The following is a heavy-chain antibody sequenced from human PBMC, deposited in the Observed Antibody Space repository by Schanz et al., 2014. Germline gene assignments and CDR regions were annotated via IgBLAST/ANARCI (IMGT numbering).Heavy chain of an antibody. CDR3: ARDLAFGGVYDRHSDS. Sequence: QVHLVESGGGVVQPGGSLRLSCAASGFTFRTYGMHWVRQAPGKGMEWVAFIRYDGSKIYYADSVKGRFTISRDNPKNSLSLQMNSLGVEDTAVYYCARDLAFGGVYDRHSDSWGQGTLVTVSS. J-gene: IGHJ4*02. V-gene: IGHV3-30*02. CDR2: IRYDGSKI. CDR1: GFTFRTYG. D-gene: IGHD3-16*01.